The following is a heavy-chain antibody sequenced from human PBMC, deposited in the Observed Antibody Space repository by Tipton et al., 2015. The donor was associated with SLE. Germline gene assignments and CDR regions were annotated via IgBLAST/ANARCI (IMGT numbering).Heavy chain of an antibody. D-gene: IGHD3-3*01. J-gene: IGHJ4*02. Sequence: TLSLTCTVSGGSISSGSYYWGWIRQSPGKGLEWIGSIYYGGNIYYNPSLKSRVTIPLDTSKNLFSLNLNSVTAADTAVYYCARQVSIFGRFDYWGQGTLVTVSS. CDR3: ARQVSIFGRFDY. V-gene: IGHV4-39*07. CDR2: IYYGGNI. CDR1: GGSISSGSYY.